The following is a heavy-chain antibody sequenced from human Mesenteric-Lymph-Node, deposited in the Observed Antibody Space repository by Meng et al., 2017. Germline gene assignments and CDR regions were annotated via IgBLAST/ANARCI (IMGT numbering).Heavy chain of an antibody. V-gene: IGHV3-21*06. CDR2: ISSSSNSI. Sequence: GESPKISCAASGFTLSGYSMNWVRQAPGKGLEWVSSISSSSNSIYYADLTTGRFTISRDNAKNSLYLQMDSLRAEDAAVYYCARDRGTEGGMDVWGQGTPVTVSS. J-gene: IGHJ6*02. D-gene: IGHD2-8*02. CDR1: GFTLSGYS. CDR3: ARDRGTEGGMDV.